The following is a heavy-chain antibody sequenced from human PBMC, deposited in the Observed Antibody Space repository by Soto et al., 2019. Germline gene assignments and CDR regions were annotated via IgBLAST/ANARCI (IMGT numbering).Heavy chain of an antibody. CDR3: AKDHLTTTVTTVGY. CDR1: GFTFSNYG. J-gene: IGHJ4*02. V-gene: IGHV3-30*18. Sequence: QVQLVESGGGVVQPGRSLRLSCAASGFTFSNYGMHWVRQAPGKGLEWVAVISYHGSDKYYADSVKGRFTISRNNSKNTLYLHMDSLRAEDTAVYYCAKDHLTTTVTTVGYWGQGTLVNVSS. CDR2: ISYHGSDK. D-gene: IGHD4-17*01.